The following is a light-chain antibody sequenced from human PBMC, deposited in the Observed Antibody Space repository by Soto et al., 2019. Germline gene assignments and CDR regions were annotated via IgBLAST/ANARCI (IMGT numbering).Light chain of an antibody. CDR3: SSFASSNTWV. J-gene: IGLJ3*02. CDR2: EVT. CDR1: SSDVGAYNY. Sequence: QSALTQPPSASGSHGQSVTISCTGTSSDVGAYNYVSWYQQHAGKAPKLVIYEVTKRPSGVPDRFSGSKSANTASLTVSGLQAEDEADSYCSSFASSNTWVFGGGTKVTVL. V-gene: IGLV2-8*01.